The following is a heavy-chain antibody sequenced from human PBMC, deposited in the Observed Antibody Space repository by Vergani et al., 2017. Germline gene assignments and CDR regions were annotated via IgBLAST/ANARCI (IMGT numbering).Heavy chain of an antibody. D-gene: IGHD2-2*01. CDR3: ARDGGKRYCSSTSCYYTWFDP. CDR1: GGTFSSYA. V-gene: IGHV1-69*01. J-gene: IGHJ5*02. CDR2: IIPIFGTA. Sequence: QVQLVQSGAEVKKPGSSVKVSCKASGGTFSSYAISWVRQAPGQGLEWMGGIIPIFGTANYAQKFQGRVTITADESTSTAYMELSSLRSENTAVYYCARDGGKRYCSSTSCYYTWFDPWGQGTLVTVSS.